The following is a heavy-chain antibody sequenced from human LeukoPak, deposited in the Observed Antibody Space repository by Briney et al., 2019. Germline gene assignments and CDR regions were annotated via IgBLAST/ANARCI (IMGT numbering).Heavy chain of an antibody. CDR2: IIPIFGTA. Sequence: SVKVSCKASGYTFTSYYMHWVRQAPGQGLEWMGGIIPIFGTANYAQKFQGRVTITADESTSTAYMELSSLRSEDTAVYYCARDGYYGPPTSPYYYYYMDVWGKGTTVTISS. CDR1: GYTFTSYY. D-gene: IGHD3-10*01. V-gene: IGHV1-69*13. J-gene: IGHJ6*03. CDR3: ARDGYYGPPTSPYYYYYMDV.